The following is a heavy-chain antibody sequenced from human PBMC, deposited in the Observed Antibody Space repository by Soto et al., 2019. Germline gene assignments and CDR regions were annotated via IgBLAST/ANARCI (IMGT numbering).Heavy chain of an antibody. CDR1: GFTFSSYS. CDR2: ISSSSSTI. Sequence: EVQLVESGGGLVQPGGSLRLSCAASGFTFSSYSMNWVRQAPGKGLEWVSYISSSSSTIYYADSVKGRFTISRDNAKNSLYLQMNSVRDGDTAVYYCARDRSPDYYDSSGYFSWGQGTLVTVSS. J-gene: IGHJ5*02. D-gene: IGHD3-22*01. CDR3: ARDRSPDYYDSSGYFS. V-gene: IGHV3-48*02.